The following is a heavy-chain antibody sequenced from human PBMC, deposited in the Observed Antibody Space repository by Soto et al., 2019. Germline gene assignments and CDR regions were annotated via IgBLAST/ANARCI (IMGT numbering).Heavy chain of an antibody. CDR1: GYTFSDYY. J-gene: IGHJ4*02. V-gene: IGHV1-2*02. CDR3: ARVRYRNVIHA. Sequence: QEQLVQSESDVKKPGASVTVSCKASGYTFSDYYIHWVRQAPGQGLEWMGWIDPRNGGTKYAQKFQDRFSMTTDTSTSTASMELRRLISDDTAVFFCARVRYRNVIHAWGQGTLVTVSS. D-gene: IGHD2-2*01. CDR2: IDPRNGGT.